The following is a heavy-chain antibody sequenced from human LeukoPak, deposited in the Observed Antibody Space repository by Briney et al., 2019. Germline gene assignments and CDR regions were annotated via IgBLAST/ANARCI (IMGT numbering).Heavy chain of an antibody. Sequence: PSETLSLTCAVSGGSISSGGYSWSWIRQPPGKGLEWIGYTYHSGSTYYNPSLKSRVTISVDRSKNQFSLKLSSVTAADTAVYYCARGGYCTNGVCLYWYFDLWGRGTLVTVSS. CDR2: TYHSGST. D-gene: IGHD2-8*01. CDR3: ARGGYCTNGVCLYWYFDL. CDR1: GGSISSGGYS. V-gene: IGHV4-30-2*01. J-gene: IGHJ2*01.